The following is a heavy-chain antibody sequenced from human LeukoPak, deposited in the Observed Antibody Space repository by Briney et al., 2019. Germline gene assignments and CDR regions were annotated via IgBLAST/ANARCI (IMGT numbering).Heavy chain of an antibody. CDR1: GGSFSGYY. CDR3: ARYQLWLSFDY. V-gene: IGHV4-34*01. J-gene: IGHJ4*02. D-gene: IGHD5-18*01. CDR2: INHSGST. Sequence: SETLSLTCAVYGGSFSGYYWSWIRQPPGKGLEWIGEINHSGSTNYNPSLKSRVTISLDTSRNQFSLKLNSVTAADTAVYYCARYQLWLSFDYWGQGTLVTVSS.